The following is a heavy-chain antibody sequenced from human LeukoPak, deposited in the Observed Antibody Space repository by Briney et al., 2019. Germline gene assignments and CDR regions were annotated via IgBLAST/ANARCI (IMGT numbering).Heavy chain of an antibody. Sequence: GESLKISCKGSGYSFTKSWIGWVRQMPGKGLEWMGIIYPGDSDTRYSPSFQGQVTISADKSITTAYLHWSSLRSEDTAVYYCARGGRVDTAMGTELDYWGQGTLVTVSS. CDR2: IYPGDSDT. CDR3: ARGGRVDTAMGTELDY. J-gene: IGHJ4*02. V-gene: IGHV5-51*01. D-gene: IGHD5-18*01. CDR1: GYSFTKSW.